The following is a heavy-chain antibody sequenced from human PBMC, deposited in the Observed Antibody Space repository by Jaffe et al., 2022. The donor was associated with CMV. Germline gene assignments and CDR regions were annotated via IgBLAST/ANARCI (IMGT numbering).Heavy chain of an antibody. CDR2: IGTSGNTI. Sequence: EVQLVESGGGLVQPGGSLRLSCAASGFILSNYEMHWIRQAPGKRLEWVTHIGTSGNTIYYADSVKGRFTISRDNAKNSLYLQMNSLRAEDTAVYYCARETRDDNYFGSFDYWGQGTLVTVSS. J-gene: IGHJ4*02. D-gene: IGHD3-9*01. V-gene: IGHV3-48*03. CDR1: GFILSNYE. CDR3: ARETRDDNYFGSFDY.